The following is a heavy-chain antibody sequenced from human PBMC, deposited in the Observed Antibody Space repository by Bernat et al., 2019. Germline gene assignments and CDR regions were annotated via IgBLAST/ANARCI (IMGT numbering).Heavy chain of an antibody. J-gene: IGHJ4*02. V-gene: IGHV3-23*01. D-gene: IGHD4-17*01. CDR1: GFTFSTYA. Sequence: EVQLLESGGGLVQPGGSLRLSCAASGFTFSTYAMSWVRQAPRKGLEWVSGISGGGGGGRAYYADSVKGRFTISRDNSKNTLYLQVNSLRAEDTAVYYCAKDIYGDYGGLDYWGQGTLVTVSS. CDR3: AKDIYGDYGGLDY. CDR2: ISGGGGGGRA.